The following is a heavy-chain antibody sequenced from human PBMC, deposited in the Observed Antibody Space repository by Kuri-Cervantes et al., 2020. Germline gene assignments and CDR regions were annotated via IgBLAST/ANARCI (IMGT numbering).Heavy chain of an antibody. J-gene: IGHJ3*02. V-gene: IGHV4-59*01. Sequence: SETLSLTCSLSGGSISSYHWNWIRQSPGKGLEWIGNVYYSGSSNYSPSLKSRAIISVDTSKNQFSLKLNSVTAADTAVYFCARTSTWHYDSTGRDVFDIWGQGTTVTVSS. CDR3: ARTSTWHYDSTGRDVFDI. CDR1: GGSISSYH. D-gene: IGHD3-22*01. CDR2: VYYSGSS.